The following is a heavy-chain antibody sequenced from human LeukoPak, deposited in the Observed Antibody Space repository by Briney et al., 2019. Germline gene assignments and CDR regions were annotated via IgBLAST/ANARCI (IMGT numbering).Heavy chain of an antibody. J-gene: IGHJ6*02. V-gene: IGHV1-69*04. CDR3: ARELGLGVVISDYYNGMDV. D-gene: IGHD3-3*01. CDR1: GGTFSSYA. Sequence: SVKVSCKASGGTFSSYAISWVRQAPGQGLEWMGRIIPILGIANYAQKFQGRVTITADKSTSTAYMELSSLRSEDTAVYYCARELGLGVVISDYYNGMDVWGQGTTVTASS. CDR2: IIPILGIA.